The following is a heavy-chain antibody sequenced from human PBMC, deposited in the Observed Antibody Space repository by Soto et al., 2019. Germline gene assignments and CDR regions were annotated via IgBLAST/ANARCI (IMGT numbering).Heavy chain of an antibody. J-gene: IGHJ6*03. Sequence: GGSLRLSCAASGFTFSDYYMSWIRQAPGKGLEWVSYISSSGSTIYYADSVKGRFTISRDNAKNSLYLQMNSLRAEDTAVYYCARANQDIVVVPAKYMDVWGKGTTVTVSS. V-gene: IGHV3-11*01. CDR1: GFTFSDYY. CDR2: ISSSGSTI. CDR3: ARANQDIVVVPAKYMDV. D-gene: IGHD2-2*01.